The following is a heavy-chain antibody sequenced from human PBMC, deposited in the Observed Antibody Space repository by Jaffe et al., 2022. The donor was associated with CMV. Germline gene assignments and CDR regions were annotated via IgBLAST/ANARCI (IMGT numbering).Heavy chain of an antibody. D-gene: IGHD3-22*01. CDR2: ISWNSGSI. Sequence: EVQLVESGGGLVRPGRSLRLSCAASGFTFDDYAMHWVRQAPGKGLEWVSGISWNSGSIGYADSVKGRFTISRDNAKNSLYLQMNSLRAEDTALYYCAKDTGDYYDSNGYNDYWGQGTLVTVSS. CDR1: GFTFDDYA. J-gene: IGHJ4*02. CDR3: AKDTGDYYDSNGYNDY. V-gene: IGHV3-9*01.